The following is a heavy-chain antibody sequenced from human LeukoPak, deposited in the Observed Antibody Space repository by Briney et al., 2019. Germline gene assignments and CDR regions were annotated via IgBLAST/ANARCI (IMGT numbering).Heavy chain of an antibody. CDR1: RFTFSSYA. CDR2: IKQDGSEK. Sequence: GGSLRLSCAASRFTFSSYAMSWVRQAPGKGLEWVANIKQDGSEKYYVDSVKGRFTISRDNAKNSLYLQMNSLRAEDTAVYYCARGSPPVGGSLYFDYWGQGTLVTVSS. D-gene: IGHD1-26*01. V-gene: IGHV3-7*01. J-gene: IGHJ4*02. CDR3: ARGSPPVGGSLYFDY.